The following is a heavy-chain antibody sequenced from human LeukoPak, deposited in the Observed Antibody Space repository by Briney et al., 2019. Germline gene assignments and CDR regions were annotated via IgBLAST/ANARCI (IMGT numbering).Heavy chain of an antibody. CDR1: GFTFSSYG. CDR2: ISYDGSNK. J-gene: IGHJ4*02. D-gene: IGHD3-22*01. CDR3: AKEVYDSSGYYFFDY. Sequence: PGGSLRLSCAACGFTFSSYGMRWVRQAPGKGLEWVAVISYDGSNKYYADSVKGQFTISRDNSKNTLYLQINSLRAEDTAVYYCAKEVYDSSGYYFFDYWGQGTLVTVSS. V-gene: IGHV3-30*18.